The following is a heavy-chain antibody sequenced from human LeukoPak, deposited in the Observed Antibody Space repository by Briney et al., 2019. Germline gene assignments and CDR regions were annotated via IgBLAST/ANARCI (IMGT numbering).Heavy chain of an antibody. Sequence: NPSETLSLTCAVSGGSISGSSYYWGWIRQPPGKGLEWLGSIYYSGSTYYNPSLKSRVTISIDTSKDQFSLNLSPVTAADTAMYYCARDKGLRDAFDIWGQGTMVTVSS. J-gene: IGHJ3*02. V-gene: IGHV4-39*07. CDR1: GGSISGSSYY. D-gene: IGHD3-22*01. CDR3: ARDKGLRDAFDI. CDR2: IYYSGST.